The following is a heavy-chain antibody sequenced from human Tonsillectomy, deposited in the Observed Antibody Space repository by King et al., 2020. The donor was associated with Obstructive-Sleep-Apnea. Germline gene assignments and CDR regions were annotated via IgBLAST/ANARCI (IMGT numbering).Heavy chain of an antibody. V-gene: IGHV3-23*04. D-gene: IGHD2-15*01. J-gene: IGHJ1*01. Sequence: DVQLVESGGGLVQPGGSLRLSCAASGFTFSSYAMSWVRQAPGKGLEWVSAISGSGGSTYYADSVKGRFTISRDNSKNTLYLQMNSLRAEDTAVYYFAKDGQDIVVVVAATGAEYFQHWGQGTLVTVSS. CDR3: AKDGQDIVVVVAATGAEYFQH. CDR2: ISGSGGST. CDR1: GFTFSSYA.